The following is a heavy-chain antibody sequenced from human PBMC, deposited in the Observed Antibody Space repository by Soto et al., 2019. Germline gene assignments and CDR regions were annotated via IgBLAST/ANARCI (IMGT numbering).Heavy chain of an antibody. Sequence: PGGSLRLSCAASGFTFSSYSMNWVRQAPGKGLEWVSYISSSSSTIYYADSVKGRFTISRDNAKNSLYLQMNSLRDEDTAVYYCARVSTGYYYYGMDVWGQGTTVTVSS. D-gene: IGHD6-13*01. CDR2: ISSSSSTI. J-gene: IGHJ6*02. CDR1: GFTFSSYS. V-gene: IGHV3-48*02. CDR3: ARVSTGYYYYGMDV.